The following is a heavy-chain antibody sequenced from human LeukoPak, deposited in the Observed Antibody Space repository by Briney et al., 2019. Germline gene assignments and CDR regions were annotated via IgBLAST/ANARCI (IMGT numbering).Heavy chain of an antibody. D-gene: IGHD1/OR15-1a*01. V-gene: IGHV4-4*07. Sequence: PSETLSLACTVSGGSIRSYYWNWIRQPAGKGLEWIGRIYSSGYTNYNPSLKNRVSMSVDTSKNQFSLKLTSLTAADTAVYYCARGEHPADYWGPGALVTVSS. CDR2: IYSSGYT. J-gene: IGHJ4*02. CDR1: GGSIRSYY. CDR3: ARGEHPADY.